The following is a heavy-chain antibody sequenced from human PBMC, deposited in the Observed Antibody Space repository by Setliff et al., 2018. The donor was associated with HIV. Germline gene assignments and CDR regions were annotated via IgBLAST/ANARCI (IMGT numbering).Heavy chain of an antibody. CDR2: IIPVFGTA. D-gene: IGHD3-3*01. Sequence: VSCKASGGTFSSYAISWVRQAPGQGLEWMGRIIPVFGTANYAQKFQGRVTIIADKSTSTAYMELSSLRSEDTAVYYCARDRDNFWSGPFDYWGQGTLVTVSS. V-gene: IGHV1-69*06. CDR1: GGTFSSYA. J-gene: IGHJ4*02. CDR3: ARDRDNFWSGPFDY.